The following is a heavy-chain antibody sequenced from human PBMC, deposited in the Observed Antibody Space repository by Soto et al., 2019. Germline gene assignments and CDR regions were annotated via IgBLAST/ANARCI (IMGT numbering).Heavy chain of an antibody. CDR2: ISSDGST. CDR3: ATVPQNYGDYNWFDP. CDR1: GPTFSNYA. J-gene: IGHJ5*02. Sequence: LRLSCAASGPTFSNYAMSWVRQTPGKGLEWVSTISSDGSTFYANSVKSRFTISRENSKGTLYLQMNSLRAEDTAVYYCATVPQNYGDYNWFDPWGQGTLVTVSS. V-gene: IGHV3-23*01. D-gene: IGHD4-17*01.